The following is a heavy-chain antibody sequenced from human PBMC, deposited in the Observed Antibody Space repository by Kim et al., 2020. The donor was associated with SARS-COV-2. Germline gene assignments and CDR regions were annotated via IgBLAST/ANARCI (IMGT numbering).Heavy chain of an antibody. CDR1: GYTFTGFY. J-gene: IGHJ4*02. CDR2: IDPKSDDR. V-gene: IGHV1-2*06. D-gene: IGHD6-19*01. CDR3: VRDARVAGDY. Sequence: ASVKVSCEASGYTFTGFYLHWVRQAPGQGLEWMGRIDPKSDDRNYAQRFWGRVTMTRDTSISTAYMELSNLRSDDTATYYCVRDARVAGDYWGQGTLVTV.